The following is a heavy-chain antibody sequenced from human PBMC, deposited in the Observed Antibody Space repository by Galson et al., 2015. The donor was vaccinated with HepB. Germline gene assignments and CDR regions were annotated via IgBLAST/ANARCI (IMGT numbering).Heavy chain of an antibody. CDR1: GFTFSSYA. V-gene: IGHV3-30*04. CDR3: ASDGTYCSGGSCYSHLDY. Sequence: SLRLSCAASGFTFSSYAMHWVRQAPGKGLEWVAVISYDGSNKYYADSVKGRFTISRDNSKNTLYLQMNSLRAEDTAVYYCASDGTYCSGGSCYSHLDYWGQGTLVTVSS. CDR2: ISYDGSNK. J-gene: IGHJ4*02. D-gene: IGHD2-15*01.